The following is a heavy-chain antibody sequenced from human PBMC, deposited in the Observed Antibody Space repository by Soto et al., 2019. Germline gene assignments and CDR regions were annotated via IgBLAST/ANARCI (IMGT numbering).Heavy chain of an antibody. D-gene: IGHD3-16*01. CDR3: ARAYDYIWGSYGYYFDY. CDR1: GGSFSGYY. J-gene: IGHJ4*02. CDR2: INHSGST. V-gene: IGHV4-34*01. Sequence: PSETLSLTCAVYGGSFSGYYWSWIRQPPGKGLEWIGEINHSGSTNYNPSLKSRVTISVDTSKNQFSLKLSSVTAADTAVYYCARAYDYIWGSYGYYFDYWGQGTLVTVSS.